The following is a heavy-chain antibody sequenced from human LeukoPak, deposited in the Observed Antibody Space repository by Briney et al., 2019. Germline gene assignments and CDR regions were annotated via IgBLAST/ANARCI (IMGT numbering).Heavy chain of an antibody. J-gene: IGHJ1*01. D-gene: IGHD6-13*01. CDR1: GFTFSSYS. CDR3: ARDGFAAAGTRYFQH. CDR2: ISSSSSYI. Sequence: GGSLRLSCAASGFTFSSYSMNWVRQAPGKGLEGVSSISSSSSYIYYADSVKGRFTISRDNAKNSLYLQMNSLRAEDTAVYYCARDGFAAAGTRYFQHWGQGTLVTVSS. V-gene: IGHV3-21*01.